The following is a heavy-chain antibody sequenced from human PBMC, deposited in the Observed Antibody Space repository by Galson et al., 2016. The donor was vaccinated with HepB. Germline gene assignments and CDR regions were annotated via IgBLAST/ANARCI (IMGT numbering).Heavy chain of an antibody. D-gene: IGHD1-1*01. CDR1: GASISSGRYY. CDR3: GRNTDYNYIDP. Sequence: TLSLTCTVSGASISSGRYYWSWIRQRPGRGLEWIGYIYYSGTTYYNPSLESRITITVDTSRNQFSLKLTSVTAADTAVYFCGRNTDYNYIDPWGQGTQVTVSS. J-gene: IGHJ5*02. V-gene: IGHV4-31*03. CDR2: IYYSGTT.